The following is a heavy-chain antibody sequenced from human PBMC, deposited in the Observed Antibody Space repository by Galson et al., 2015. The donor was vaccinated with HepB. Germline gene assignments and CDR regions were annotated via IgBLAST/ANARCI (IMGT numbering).Heavy chain of an antibody. Sequence: SLRLSCAASGFTFDDYAMHWVRQAPGKGLEWVSGISWNSGKIGYADSVKGRFTISRDNAKNSLYLQMNSLRAEDTALYYCAKDRYSSSSFAPDCWGQGTLVTVSS. CDR3: AKDRYSSSSFAPDC. CDR2: ISWNSGKI. V-gene: IGHV3-9*01. D-gene: IGHD6-6*01. CDR1: GFTFDDYA. J-gene: IGHJ4*02.